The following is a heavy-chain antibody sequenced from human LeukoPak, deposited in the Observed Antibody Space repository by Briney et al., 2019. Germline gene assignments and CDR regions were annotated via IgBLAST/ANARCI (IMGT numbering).Heavy chain of an antibody. D-gene: IGHD4-17*01. CDR1: GGSISSYY. CDR2: IYYSGST. Sequence: SETLSLTCTVSGGSISSYYWSWIRQPPGKGLEWIGYIYYSGSTNYNPSLKSRVTISVDTSKNQFSLKLSSVTAADTAVYYCARGHGDYTIDYWGQGTLVTVSS. V-gene: IGHV4-59*01. CDR3: ARGHGDYTIDY. J-gene: IGHJ4*02.